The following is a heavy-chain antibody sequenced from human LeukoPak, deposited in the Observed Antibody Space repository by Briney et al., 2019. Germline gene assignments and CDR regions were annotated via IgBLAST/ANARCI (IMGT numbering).Heavy chain of an antibody. V-gene: IGHV3-30*18. J-gene: IGHJ4*02. CDR1: GFSFSSYG. CDR3: AKDAKGGYSYGYGAPDY. CDR2: VSYDGTNK. D-gene: IGHD5-18*01. Sequence: PGGSLRLSCAASGFSFSSYGLHWVRQAPGKGLEWVAVVSYDGTNKYYADSVKGRFTISRDNSKNTLNLQMDSLRSEDTAVYYCAKDAKGGYSYGYGAPDYWGQGTLVTVSS.